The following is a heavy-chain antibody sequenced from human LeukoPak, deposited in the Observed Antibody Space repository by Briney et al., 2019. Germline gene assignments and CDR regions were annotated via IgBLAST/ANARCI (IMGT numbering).Heavy chain of an antibody. V-gene: IGHV3-11*04. D-gene: IGHD3-3*01. CDR3: ARDTPSGIFGVVIRFDY. CDR1: GFTFSDYY. Sequence: PGGSLRLSCAASGFTFSDYYMSWIGQAPGKGLEWVSYISSSGSTIYYADSVKGRFTISRDNAKNSLYLQMNSLRAEDTAVYYCARDTPSGIFGVVIRFDYWGQGTLVTVSS. J-gene: IGHJ4*02. CDR2: ISSSGSTI.